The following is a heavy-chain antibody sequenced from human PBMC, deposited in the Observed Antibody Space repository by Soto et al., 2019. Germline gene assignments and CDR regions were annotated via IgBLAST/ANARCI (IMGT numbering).Heavy chain of an antibody. CDR1: GVSISSGGYS. D-gene: IGHD4-4*01. CDR3: ARHYITYYFDF. V-gene: IGHV4-30-2*01. CDR2: IYAHGST. J-gene: IGHJ4*02. Sequence: QLQLQESGSGLVKPSETLSLTCAVSGVSISSGGYSWSWIRQPPGKGLEWIAYIYAHGSTYHNPFLKGRVTMSVDGSKNQFPLKLGSVTAADTAVYYCARHYITYYFDFWGQGSLVTVSS.